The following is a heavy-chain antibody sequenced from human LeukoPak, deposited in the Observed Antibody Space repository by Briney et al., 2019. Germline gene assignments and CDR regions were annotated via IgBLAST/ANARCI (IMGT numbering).Heavy chain of an antibody. CDR2: ISGSGGST. CDR3: AKDGYCTNGVCWGTDWFDT. V-gene: IGHV3-23*01. D-gene: IGHD2-8*01. J-gene: IGHJ5*02. Sequence: GGSLRLSCAASGFTFSSYAMSWVRQAPGKGLEWVSAISGSGGSTYYADSVKGRFTISRDNSKNTLYLQMNSLRAEDTAVYYCAKDGYCTNGVCWGTDWFDTWGQGTLVTVSS. CDR1: GFTFSSYA.